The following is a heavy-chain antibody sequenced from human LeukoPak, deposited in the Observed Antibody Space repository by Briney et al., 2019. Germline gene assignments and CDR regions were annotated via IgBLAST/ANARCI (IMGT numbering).Heavy chain of an antibody. J-gene: IGHJ4*02. Sequence: ASVKVSCKASGYIFTSYYMHWVRQAPGQGLEWMGWITPSGGTNYPQKFQGRVAITRDTSITTAYMDLSRLTSDDTAVYYCARDRYGDGFAHFDYWGQGALVTVSS. CDR3: ARDRYGDGFAHFDY. V-gene: IGHV1-2*02. D-gene: IGHD5-24*01. CDR1: GYIFTSYY. CDR2: ITPSGGT.